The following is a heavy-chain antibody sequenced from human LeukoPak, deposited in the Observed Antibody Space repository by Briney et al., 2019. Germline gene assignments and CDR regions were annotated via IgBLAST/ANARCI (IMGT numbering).Heavy chain of an antibody. CDR1: GGSFSGYY. V-gene: IGHV4-34*01. D-gene: IGHD3-16*02. CDR3: AKEIRNNYVWGIYRHTWSDP. J-gene: IGHJ5*02. Sequence: SETLSLTCAVYGGSFSGYYWSWIRQPPGKGLEWIGEINHSGSTNYNPSLKSRVTISVDTSKNQFSLKLSSVTAADTAVYCCAKEIRNNYVWGIYRHTWSDPWGQETWSPSPQ. CDR2: INHSGST.